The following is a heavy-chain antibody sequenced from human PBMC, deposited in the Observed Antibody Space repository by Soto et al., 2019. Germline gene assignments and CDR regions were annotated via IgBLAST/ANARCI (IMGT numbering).Heavy chain of an antibody. CDR3: ARVHLGASYLLASGRMFDL. D-gene: IGHD3-16*01. V-gene: IGHV4-30-4*01. Sequence: QMQLQESGPGLVKPSQTLSLTCTVSGGSINSADYYWSWVRQTPGKDLEWIGFLHYSVSLYYSSSLRCRSSLSLDTSKNQFSLTMISVTDDDTAMYFCARVHLGASYLLASGRMFDLWGQGILAAVSS. CDR2: LHYSVSL. CDR1: GGSINSADYY. J-gene: IGHJ4*02.